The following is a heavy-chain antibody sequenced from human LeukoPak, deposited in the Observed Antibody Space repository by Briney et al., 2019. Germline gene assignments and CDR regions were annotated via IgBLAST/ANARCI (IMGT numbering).Heavy chain of an antibody. D-gene: IGHD3-22*01. CDR3: ARDSHYYDSSGLDAFDI. Sequence: GGSLRLSCAASGFTFSSYWMSWVRQAPGKGLEWVANIKQDGSEKYYVDSVKGRFTISRDNAKNSLYLQMNSLRAEDTAVYYCARDSHYYDSSGLDAFDIWGQGTMVTVSS. CDR1: GFTFSSYW. V-gene: IGHV3-7*01. CDR2: IKQDGSEK. J-gene: IGHJ3*02.